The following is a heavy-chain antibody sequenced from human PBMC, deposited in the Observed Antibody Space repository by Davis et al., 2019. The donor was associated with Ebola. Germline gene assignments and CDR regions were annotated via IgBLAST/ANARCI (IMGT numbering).Heavy chain of an antibody. D-gene: IGHD3-9*01. J-gene: IGHJ6*04. V-gene: IGHV1-18*01. CDR3: ARGLLRYFDWSPILYGMDV. CDR2: ISAYNGNT. Sequence: ASVKVSCKASGGTFSSYTISWVRQAPGQGLEWMGWISAYNGNTNYAQKLQGRVTMTTDTSTSTAYMELRSLRSDDTAVYYCARGLLRYFDWSPILYGMDVWGKGTTVTVSS. CDR1: GGTFSSYT.